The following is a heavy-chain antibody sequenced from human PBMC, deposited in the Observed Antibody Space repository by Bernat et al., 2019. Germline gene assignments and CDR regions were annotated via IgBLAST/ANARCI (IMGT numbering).Heavy chain of an antibody. CDR1: GYTFTGYY. Sequence: QVQLVQSGAEVKKPGASVKVSCKASGYTFTGYYMHWVRQAPGQGLEWMGWINPNSGGTNYAQKFQGWVTMTRDTSISTAYMELSRLRSDDTAVYYCARDLLNRDSSSREGYYYGMDVWGQGTTVTVSS. CDR3: ARDLLNRDSSSREGYYYGMDV. V-gene: IGHV1-2*04. CDR2: INPNSGGT. J-gene: IGHJ6*02. D-gene: IGHD6-13*01.